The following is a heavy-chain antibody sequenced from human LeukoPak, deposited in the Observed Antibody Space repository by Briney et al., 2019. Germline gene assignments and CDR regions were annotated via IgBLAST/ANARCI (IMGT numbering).Heavy chain of an antibody. CDR3: ASAAQTLGYCSGGSCYSSRPFDY. D-gene: IGHD2-15*01. CDR2: IYYSGST. CDR1: GGSISSSSYY. J-gene: IGHJ4*02. V-gene: IGHV4-39*01. Sequence: SETLSLTCTVSGGSISSSSYYWGWIRQPPGKGLEWIGSIYYSGSTYYNPSLKSRVTISVATSKHQSSPKLSSVTAADTAVYYCASAAQTLGYCSGGSCYSSRPFDYWGQGTLVTVSS.